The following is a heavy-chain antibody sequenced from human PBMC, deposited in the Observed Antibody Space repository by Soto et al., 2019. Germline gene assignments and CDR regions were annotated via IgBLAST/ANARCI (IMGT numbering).Heavy chain of an antibody. V-gene: IGHV4-31*03. CDR2: IYYSGST. Sequence: SETLSLTCTVSGGSISSGGYYWSWIRQHPGKGLEWIGYIYYSGSTYYNPSLKSRVTISVDTSKNQFSLKLSSVTAADTAVYYCARDGRIHYYYYGMDVWGQGTTVTVSS. CDR1: GGSISSGGYY. J-gene: IGHJ6*02. CDR3: ARDGRIHYYYYGMDV.